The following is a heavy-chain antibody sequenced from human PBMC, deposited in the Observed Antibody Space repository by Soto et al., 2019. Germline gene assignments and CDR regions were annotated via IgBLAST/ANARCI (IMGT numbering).Heavy chain of an antibody. V-gene: IGHV4-59*01. D-gene: IGHD3-9*01. CDR3: ARDIETILDY. CDR2: IYYSGST. CDR1: GGSISSYY. Sequence: PSETLSLTCTVSGGSISSYYWSWIRQPPGKGLEWIGYIYYSGSTNYNPSLKSRVTISVDTSKNQFSLKLSSVTAADTAVYYCARDIETILDYWGQGTLVTVSS. J-gene: IGHJ4*02.